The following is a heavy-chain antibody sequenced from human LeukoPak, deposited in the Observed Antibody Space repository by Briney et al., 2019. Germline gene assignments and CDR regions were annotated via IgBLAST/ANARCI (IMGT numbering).Heavy chain of an antibody. CDR3: ITDKNSGWFGIFDS. J-gene: IGHJ4*02. CDR1: GFTVTNTG. D-gene: IGHD6-19*01. Sequence: GGSLRLSCGASGFTVTNTGMSWVRQAPGKGLEWVGRIRRKSDGGTTDYAAPVKGRFTISREDSKNTLYLEMNSLNTVDTAVYYCITDKNSGWFGIFDSWGQGTLVTVSS. V-gene: IGHV3-15*01. CDR2: IRRKSDGGTT.